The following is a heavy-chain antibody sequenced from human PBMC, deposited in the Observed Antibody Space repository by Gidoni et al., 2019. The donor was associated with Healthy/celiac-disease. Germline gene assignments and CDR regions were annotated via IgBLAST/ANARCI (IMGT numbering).Heavy chain of an antibody. Sequence: EVQLVESGGGLVQPGGSLRLSCAASGFTFSSYWMHWVRQAPGKGLVWVSRINSDGSSTSYADSVKGRFTISRDNAKNTLYLQMNSLRAEDTAVYYCARDRRWLQSFYYYYGMDVWGQGTTVTVSS. CDR1: GFTFSSYW. CDR3: ARDRRWLQSFYYYYGMDV. J-gene: IGHJ6*02. CDR2: INSDGSST. V-gene: IGHV3-74*01. D-gene: IGHD5-12*01.